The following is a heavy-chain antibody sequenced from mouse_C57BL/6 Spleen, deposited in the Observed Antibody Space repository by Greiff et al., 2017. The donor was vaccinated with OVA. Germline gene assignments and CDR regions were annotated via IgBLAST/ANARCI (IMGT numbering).Heavy chain of an antibody. D-gene: IGHD2-4*01. CDR1: GYTFTSYW. CDR3: ARNYDYDGDFDY. CDR2: IDPTPPRT. Sequence: QVQLQQPGAELVKPGASVKLSCKASGYTFTSYWMHWVKQRPGRGLEWIGRIDPTPPRTMYNEKFKSKPTLTVDKPSSTAYMQLSSLTSEDSAVYYCARNYDYDGDFDYWGQGTTLTVSS. V-gene: IGHV1-72*01. J-gene: IGHJ2*01.